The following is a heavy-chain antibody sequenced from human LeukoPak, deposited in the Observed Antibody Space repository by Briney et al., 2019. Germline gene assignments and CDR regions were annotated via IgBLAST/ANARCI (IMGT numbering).Heavy chain of an antibody. CDR1: GVSISSGDYY. V-gene: IGHV4-30-4*01. D-gene: IGHD3-22*01. Sequence: PSQTLSLTCTVSGVSISSGDYYWGWIRQPPGKGLEWIGYIYYSGSTYYNPSLKSRVTISVDTSKNQFSLKLSSVTAADTAVYYCAREGENYYDSSGYIVYWGQGTLVTVSS. CDR2: IYYSGST. CDR3: AREGENYYDSSGYIVY. J-gene: IGHJ4*02.